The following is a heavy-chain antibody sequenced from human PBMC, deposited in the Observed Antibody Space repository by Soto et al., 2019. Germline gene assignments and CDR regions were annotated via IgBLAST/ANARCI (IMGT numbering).Heavy chain of an antibody. J-gene: IGHJ4*02. V-gene: IGHV1-18*01. CDR1: GYTFRSYG. D-gene: IGHD3-22*01. CDR2: ISGYDGNT. Sequence: HVQLVQSEPEVKKPGASVKVSCKASGYTFRSYGINWVRQAPGQGLEWMGWISGYDGNTNYAQMCQGRVTLTTDTSTTTADMELRSLRSDDTAVYYCARGGSGSYIDYWGRGALVTVSS. CDR3: ARGGSGSYIDY.